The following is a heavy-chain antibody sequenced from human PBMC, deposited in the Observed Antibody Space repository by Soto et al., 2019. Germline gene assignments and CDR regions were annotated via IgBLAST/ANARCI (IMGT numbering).Heavy chain of an antibody. Sequence: LSLTCTVCGGSISSYYWSWIRQPPGKGLEWIGYIYYSGSTNYNPSLKSRVTISVDTSKNQFSLKLSSVTAADTAVYYCARSNYGGNSNWFDPWGQGTLVTVSS. CDR3: ARSNYGGNSNWFDP. CDR1: GGSISSYY. V-gene: IGHV4-59*01. J-gene: IGHJ5*02. CDR2: IYYSGST. D-gene: IGHD2-21*02.